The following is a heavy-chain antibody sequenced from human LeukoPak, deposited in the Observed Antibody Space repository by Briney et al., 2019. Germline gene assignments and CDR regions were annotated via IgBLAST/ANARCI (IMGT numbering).Heavy chain of an antibody. J-gene: IGHJ4*02. D-gene: IGHD4-17*01. V-gene: IGHV5-51*01. Sequence: GESLKISRKGSGYSFSNYWIGWVRQIPGKGLEWMGIIYPGDSDTRYSPSFQGQVTISVDESINTAYLQWSSLEASDTAMYYCARQYGRPFDYWGQGTLVTVSS. CDR1: GYSFSNYW. CDR2: IYPGDSDT. CDR3: ARQYGRPFDY.